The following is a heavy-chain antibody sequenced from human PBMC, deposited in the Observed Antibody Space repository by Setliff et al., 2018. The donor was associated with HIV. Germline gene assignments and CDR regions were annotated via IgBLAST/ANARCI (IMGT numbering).Heavy chain of an antibody. J-gene: IGHJ5*02. CDR3: ARNYDILTGYSPPNWFDP. V-gene: IGHV4-34*01. Sequence: NPSETLSLTCAVYGGSFSGYYWSWIRQPPGKGLEWIGEINHSGSTNYNPSLKSRVTISVDTSKNQFSLKLSSVTAADTAVYYCARNYDILTGYSPPNWFDPWGQGTLVTVSS. D-gene: IGHD3-9*01. CDR1: GGSFSGYY. CDR2: INHSGST.